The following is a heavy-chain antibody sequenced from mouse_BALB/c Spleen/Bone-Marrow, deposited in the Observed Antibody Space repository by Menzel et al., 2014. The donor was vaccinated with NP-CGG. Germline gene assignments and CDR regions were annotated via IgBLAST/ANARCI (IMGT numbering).Heavy chain of an antibody. CDR3: ARDSFLITRSLDY. CDR2: LWGDGST. D-gene: IGHD2-4*01. V-gene: IGHV2-6-7*01. Sequence: VNVAESGPGLVPPSQSLSITCTVSGFSLTGYGVNWVRQPPGKGLEWLGMLWGDGSTDYNSALKSRLSISKDNSKSQVFLKMNSLQTDDTARYYCARDSFLITRSLDYWGRGTSVTVSS. CDR1: GFSLTGYG. J-gene: IGHJ4*01.